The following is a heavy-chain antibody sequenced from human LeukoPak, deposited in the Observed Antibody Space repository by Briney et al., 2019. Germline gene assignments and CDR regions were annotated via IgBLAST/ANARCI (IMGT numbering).Heavy chain of an antibody. V-gene: IGHV1-2*02. CDR3: ARDRTYQPFPLGDAFDI. CDR1: GYTFTRYY. J-gene: IGHJ3*02. D-gene: IGHD2-2*01. CDR2: INPNSGGP. Sequence: ASVSVSCKASGYTFTRYYMHWVRQAPGKGLEWMGWINPNSGGPHYAQKFEGRVTLNRDASRSTVYMELKRLRSGDTAVYYCARDRTYQPFPLGDAFDIWGQGTMVTVSS.